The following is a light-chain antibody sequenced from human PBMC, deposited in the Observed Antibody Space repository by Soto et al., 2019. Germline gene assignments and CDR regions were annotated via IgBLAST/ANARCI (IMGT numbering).Light chain of an antibody. Sequence: IQMTQSPSRLSASLGDRVSITCRASQSISNWLAWYQQKPGTAPKRLIYAASSLQSGVPSRFSGSGSGTEFTLTISSLQPEDFATYYCLQHNSYPWTFGQGTKVDIK. CDR3: LQHNSYPWT. CDR2: AAS. CDR1: QSISNW. V-gene: IGKV1-5*01. J-gene: IGKJ1*01.